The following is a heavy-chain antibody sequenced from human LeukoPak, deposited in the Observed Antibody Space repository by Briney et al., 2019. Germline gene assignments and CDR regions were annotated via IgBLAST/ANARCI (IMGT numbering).Heavy chain of an antibody. CDR2: ISGSGGST. J-gene: IGHJ4*02. CDR3: AKDRLWLERDYFDY. Sequence: PGGSLRLXCAASGFTFSSYAMSWVRQAPGKGLEWVSAISGSGGSTYYADSAKGRFTISRDNSKNTLYLQMNSLRAEDTAVYYCAKDRLWLERDYFDYWGQGTLVTVSS. CDR1: GFTFSSYA. D-gene: IGHD5-12*01. V-gene: IGHV3-23*01.